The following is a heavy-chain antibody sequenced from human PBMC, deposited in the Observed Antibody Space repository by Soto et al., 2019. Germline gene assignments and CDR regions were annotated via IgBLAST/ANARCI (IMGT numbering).Heavy chain of an antibody. CDR1: GFTFSRHA. CDR3: PKVAISWDAGFFDR. D-gene: IGHD6-13*01. Sequence: EVQLLESGGGLVQPGGSLRLSCTASGFTFSRHAMTWVRQAPGKGLEWVSGLSDSGGSIYYADYVKGRFTISRDNSVNTLYLERNPRSAEDTAMCYCPKVAISWDAGFFDRWGQGTLGTVSS. V-gene: IGHV3-23*01. J-gene: IGHJ4*02. CDR2: LSDSGGSI.